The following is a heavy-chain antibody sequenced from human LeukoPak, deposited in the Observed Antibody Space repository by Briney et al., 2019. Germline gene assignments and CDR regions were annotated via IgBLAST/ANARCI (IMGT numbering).Heavy chain of an antibody. V-gene: IGHV3-23*01. Sequence: GGSLRLSCATSGFTFSNAWMNWVRQAPGKGLEWVSAISGSGGSTYYADSVKGRFTISRDNSKNTLYLQMNSLRAEDTAVYYCAKEIVVVPAQSYGMDVWGQGTTVTVSS. CDR2: ISGSGGST. J-gene: IGHJ6*02. CDR1: GFTFSNAW. CDR3: AKEIVVVPAQSYGMDV. D-gene: IGHD2-2*01.